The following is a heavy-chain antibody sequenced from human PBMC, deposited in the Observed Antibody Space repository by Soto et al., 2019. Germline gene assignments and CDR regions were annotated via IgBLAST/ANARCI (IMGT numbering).Heavy chain of an antibody. V-gene: IGHV3-23*01. CDR3: ASLGVGDWANYYYYYGMDV. CDR2: VTANGGST. CDR1: GFTFSVYA. J-gene: IGHJ6*02. Sequence: EVQLLESGGGFVQPGGSLRLSCAATGFTFSVYAMTWVRQAPGKGLEWVSAVTANGGSTYSADSVKGRFTISRDNSKNTLFLQMNSLRAEGTAVYYCASLGVGDWANYYYYYGMDVLGQWTTVTVSS. D-gene: IGHD2-21*01.